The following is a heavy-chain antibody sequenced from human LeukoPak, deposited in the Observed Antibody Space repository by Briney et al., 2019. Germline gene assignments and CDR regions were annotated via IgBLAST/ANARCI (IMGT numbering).Heavy chain of an antibody. V-gene: IGHV3-23*01. J-gene: IGHJ4*02. D-gene: IGHD6-13*01. CDR3: AKEGDSSSWYGDFDY. Sequence: GGSPRLSCAASGFTFSSYAMSWVRQAPGKGLEWVSAISGSGGSTYYADSVKGRFTISRDNSKNTLYLQMNSLRAEDTAVYYCAKEGDSSSWYGDFDYWGQGTLVTVSS. CDR2: ISGSGGST. CDR1: GFTFSSYA.